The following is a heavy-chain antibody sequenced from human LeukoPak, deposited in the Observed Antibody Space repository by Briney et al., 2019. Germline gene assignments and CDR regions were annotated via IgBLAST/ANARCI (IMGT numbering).Heavy chain of an antibody. D-gene: IGHD3-10*01. J-gene: IGHJ4*02. CDR3: ARLYYGSGTTNDY. CDR2: IYSGGST. CDR1: GFTVSSNY. Sequence: RGSLRLSCAASGFTVSSNYMSWVRQAPGKGLEWVSVIYSGGSTYYADSVKGRFTISRDNSKNTLYLQMNSLRAEDTAVYYCARLYYGSGTTNDYWGQGTLVTVSS. V-gene: IGHV3-66*04.